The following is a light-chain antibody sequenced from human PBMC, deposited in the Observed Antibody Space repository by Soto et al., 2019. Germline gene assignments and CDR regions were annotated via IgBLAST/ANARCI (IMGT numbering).Light chain of an antibody. CDR1: SSDIGGYNY. J-gene: IGLJ1*01. Sequence: QSVLTQPDSVSGSPGQSITISCAGASSDIGGYNYVSWYQQHPGKAPRLMIYEVSYRPSGVSDRFSGSKSGNTASLTVSGLQADDEADYYCSAYAGSNTFVFGTGTKLTVL. CDR2: EVS. CDR3: SAYAGSNTFV. V-gene: IGLV2-14*01.